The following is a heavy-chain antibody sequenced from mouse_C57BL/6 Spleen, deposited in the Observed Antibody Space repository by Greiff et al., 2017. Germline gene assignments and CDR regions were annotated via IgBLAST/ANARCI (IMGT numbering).Heavy chain of an antibody. CDR3: ARRNYGSSYVFFDY. CDR1: GYTFTSYG. J-gene: IGHJ2*01. Sequence: VQRVESGAELARPGASVKLSCKASGYTFTSYGISWVKQRTGQGLEWIGEIYPRSGNTYYNEKFKGKATLTADKSSSTAYMELRSLTSEDSAVYFCARRNYGSSYVFFDYWGQGTTLTVSS. D-gene: IGHD1-1*01. CDR2: IYPRSGNT. V-gene: IGHV1-81*01.